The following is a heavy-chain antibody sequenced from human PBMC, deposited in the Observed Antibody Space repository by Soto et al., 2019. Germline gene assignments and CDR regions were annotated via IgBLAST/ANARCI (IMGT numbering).Heavy chain of an antibody. J-gene: IGHJ4*02. CDR1: GFTFSVSS. CDR2: IRSKANNNAT. Sequence: EVQLVESGGGLVQPWGSVRLSCAGSGFTFSVSSMHWVRQAPGKGLEWLGRIRSKANNNATIYSESVRGRFIISRDDSQDTMFLKMSSLRSEDTAMYYCVIEGAEFGHWGKGNLVTVSS. V-gene: IGHV3-73*01. CDR3: VIEGAEFGH.